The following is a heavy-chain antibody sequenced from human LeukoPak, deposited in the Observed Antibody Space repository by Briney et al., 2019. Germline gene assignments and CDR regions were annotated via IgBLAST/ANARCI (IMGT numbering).Heavy chain of an antibody. Sequence: AGGSLRLSCAASGFTFSSYSMNWVRQDPGKGLEWVSSISSSSSYIYYADSVKGRFTISRDNAKNSLYLQMNSLRVEDTAVYYCERDAPQYCYDSSGYYDYWGQGTLVTVSS. J-gene: IGHJ4*02. CDR1: GFTFSSYS. CDR2: ISSSSSYI. CDR3: ERDAPQYCYDSSGYYDY. D-gene: IGHD3-22*01. V-gene: IGHV3-21*01.